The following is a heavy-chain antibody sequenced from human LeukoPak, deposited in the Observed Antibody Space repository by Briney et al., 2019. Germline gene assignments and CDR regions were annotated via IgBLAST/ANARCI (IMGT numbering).Heavy chain of an antibody. CDR3: ARDDWGPGDH. J-gene: IGHJ4*02. CDR2: INLDGREK. V-gene: IGHV3-7*01. CDR1: GFTFSRHW. Sequence: SGGSLRLSCATSGFTFSRHWMSWVRQAPGRGLEWVANINLDGREKYYVDSVKGRFTISRDNAMNSLFLQMNSLRGEDTADYYCARDDWGPGDHWGQGTLVTVSS. D-gene: IGHD3-9*01.